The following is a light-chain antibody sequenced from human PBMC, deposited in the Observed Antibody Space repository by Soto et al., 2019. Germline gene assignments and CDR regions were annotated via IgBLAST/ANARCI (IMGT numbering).Light chain of an antibody. J-gene: IGKJ5*01. Sequence: DTQITQSPSTLSASIGDRVTITFRASQSISTWLAWYQQKPGEAPKLLIYAASTLENGVPTRFSGTGSETEFTLTVSSLQPDDSATYYCQQYNDYITFGQGTRLEIK. CDR2: AAS. CDR1: QSISTW. CDR3: QQYNDYIT. V-gene: IGKV1-5*01.